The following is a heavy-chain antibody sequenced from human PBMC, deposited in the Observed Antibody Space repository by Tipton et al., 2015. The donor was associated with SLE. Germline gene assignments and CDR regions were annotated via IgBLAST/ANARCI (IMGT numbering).Heavy chain of an antibody. CDR2: IHYSGST. D-gene: IGHD2-8*01. V-gene: IGHV4-31*02. CDR3: VRLRSKVLIDY. J-gene: IGHJ4*02. CDR1: GFTFSSYE. Sequence: LRLSCAASGFTFSSYEMNWVRQRPGTGLEWIGYIHYSGSTYYNPSLKSRGTISVDTSKNQFSLNLRSVTAADTAVYYCVRLRSKVLIDYWGQGTLVTVSS.